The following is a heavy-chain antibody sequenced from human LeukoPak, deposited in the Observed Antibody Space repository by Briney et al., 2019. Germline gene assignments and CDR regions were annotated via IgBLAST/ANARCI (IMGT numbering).Heavy chain of an antibody. CDR1: GFSFSNYA. V-gene: IGHV3-23*01. D-gene: IGHD4-17*01. Sequence: GGSLRLSCAASGFSFSNYAMMWVRQAPGKGLEWVSAIKGSGDGTEYADSVRGRFTISRDNSKNTLYLQMNTLRVEDTAIYYCARDPNGDYVGAFDFWGRGTMVTVS. J-gene: IGHJ3*01. CDR3: ARDPNGDYVGAFDF. CDR2: IKGSGDGT.